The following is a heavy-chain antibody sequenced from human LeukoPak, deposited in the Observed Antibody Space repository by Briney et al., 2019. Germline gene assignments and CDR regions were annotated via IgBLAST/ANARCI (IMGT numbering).Heavy chain of an antibody. D-gene: IGHD3-10*01. CDR2: ISSSSSYI. CDR3: ARLVSLKLIWFGDGGNYFDY. Sequence: GGSLRLSCAASGFTFSSYSMNWVRQAPGKGLEWVSSISSSSSYIYYADSVKGRFTISRDNAKNSLYLQMNSLGAEDTAVYYCARLVSLKLIWFGDGGNYFDYWGQGTLVTVSS. CDR1: GFTFSSYS. J-gene: IGHJ4*02. V-gene: IGHV3-21*01.